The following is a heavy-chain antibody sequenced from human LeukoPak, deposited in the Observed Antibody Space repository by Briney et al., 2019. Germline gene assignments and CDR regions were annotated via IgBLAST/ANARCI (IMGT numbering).Heavy chain of an antibody. CDR1: GFTFSSHW. CDR3: ARDSERSSSFAFDI. V-gene: IGHV3-7*01. D-gene: IGHD2-2*01. CDR2: INLDGSEK. Sequence: GESLRLSCTASGFTFSSHWMSWVRQAPGKGLEWVANINLDGSEKYYVDSLMGRFAVSRDNAKNSLYLQINSLRAEDTAVYFCARDSERSSSFAFDIWGQGTMVTVSS. J-gene: IGHJ3*02.